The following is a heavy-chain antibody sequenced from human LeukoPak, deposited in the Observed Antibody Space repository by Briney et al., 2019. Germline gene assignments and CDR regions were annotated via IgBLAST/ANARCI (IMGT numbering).Heavy chain of an antibody. CDR3: ARGTGVAPLDY. Sequence: GGSLRLSCAASGFTFSDYYMTWIRQAPGKGLEWISYIHNDEDHTNYADSVKGRFTISRDKAKNSLYLQMNSLRADDTAVYYCARGTGVAPLDYWGQGTLVTVSS. J-gene: IGHJ4*02. CDR1: GFTFSDYY. CDR2: IHNDEDHT. D-gene: IGHD1-1*01. V-gene: IGHV3-11*03.